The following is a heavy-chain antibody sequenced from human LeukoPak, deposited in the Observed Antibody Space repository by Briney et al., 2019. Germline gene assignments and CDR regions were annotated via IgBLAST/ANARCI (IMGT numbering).Heavy chain of an antibody. CDR3: ARRGYGDYAPFDY. J-gene: IGHJ4*02. Sequence: GGSLRLSCAVSGFTVSSNYMSWVRRAPGKGLEWGSIIHSGVYSGGSTYYTDSVKGRFTISRDNSKNTLYLQMNSLRAEDTAVYYCARRGYGDYAPFDYWGQGVLVTVSP. D-gene: IGHD4-17*01. V-gene: IGHV3-66*04. CDR2: IHSGVYSGGST. CDR1: GFTVSSNY.